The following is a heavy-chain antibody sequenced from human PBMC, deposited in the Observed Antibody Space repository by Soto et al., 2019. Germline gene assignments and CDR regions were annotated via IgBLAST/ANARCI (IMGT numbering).Heavy chain of an antibody. CDR1: GYTFTSYD. J-gene: IGHJ4*02. D-gene: IGHD6-19*01. V-gene: IGHV1-8*01. CDR3: ARDLSMRIAVAGDFDY. Sequence: ASVKVSCKTSGYTFTSYDINWVRQATGQGLEWMGWMNPNSGNTGYAQKFQGRVTMTRNTSMSTAYMELRSLRSDDTAVYYCARDLSMRIAVAGDFDYWGQGTLVTVSS. CDR2: MNPNSGNT.